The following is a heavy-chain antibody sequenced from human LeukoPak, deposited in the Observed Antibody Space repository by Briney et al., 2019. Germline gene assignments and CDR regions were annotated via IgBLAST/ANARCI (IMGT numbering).Heavy chain of an antibody. J-gene: IGHJ4*02. CDR1: GFTFSSYG. V-gene: IGHV3-33*03. CDR3: ASGGYNFGRYYFDY. CDR2: IWYDGSNK. Sequence: PGGSLRLSCAASGFTFSSYGMHWVRQAPGKGLEWVAVIWYDGSNKYYADSVKGRFTISRDNAKNSLHLQMNSLRAEDTAVYFCASGGYNFGRYYFDYWGQGTLVTVSS. D-gene: IGHD5-18*01.